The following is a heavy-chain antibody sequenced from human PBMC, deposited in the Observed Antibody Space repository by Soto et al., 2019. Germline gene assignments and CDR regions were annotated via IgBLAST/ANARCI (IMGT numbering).Heavy chain of an antibody. CDR1: GYSFTTYG. Sequence: QVQLVQSGVEVKKPGASVKVSCKTAGYSFTTYGISWLRQAPGQGLEWMGWISAYNGNTNYAQKLQGRVTMTTDTSTSTAYMELRSLRSDDTAVYYCASEGTAPSYYYGMDVWGQGSTVTVSS. D-gene: IGHD1-1*01. CDR2: ISAYNGNT. CDR3: ASEGTAPSYYYGMDV. J-gene: IGHJ6*02. V-gene: IGHV1-18*01.